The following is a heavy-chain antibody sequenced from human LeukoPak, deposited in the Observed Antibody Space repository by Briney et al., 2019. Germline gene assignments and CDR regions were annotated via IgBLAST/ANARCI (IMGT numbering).Heavy chain of an antibody. CDR1: GGTFSSYA. CDR3: ARIVVPAAIPVGWFDP. J-gene: IGHJ5*02. D-gene: IGHD2-2*01. Sequence: ASVKVSCKASGGTFSSYAISWVRQAPGQGLEWMGGIIPIFGTANYAQKFQGRVTITTDESTSTAYMELSSLRSEDTAVYYCARIVVPAAIPVGWFDPWGQGTLVTVSS. V-gene: IGHV1-69*05. CDR2: IIPIFGTA.